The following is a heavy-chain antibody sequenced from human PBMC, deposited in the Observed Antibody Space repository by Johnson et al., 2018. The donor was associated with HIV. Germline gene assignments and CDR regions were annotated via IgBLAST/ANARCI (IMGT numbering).Heavy chain of an antibody. CDR2: ISWTSGSI. CDR1: GFTFDDYA. D-gene: IGHD6-6*01. Sequence: VQLVESGGGLVQPGRSLRLSCAASGFTFDDYAMHWVRQAPGKGLEWVSGISWTSGSIGYADSVKGRFTISRDNAKNSLYLQMNSLSAEDTALYYCAKDKQQLVRGGAFDIWGQGTMVTVSS. V-gene: IGHV3-9*01. CDR3: AKDKQQLVRGGAFDI. J-gene: IGHJ3*02.